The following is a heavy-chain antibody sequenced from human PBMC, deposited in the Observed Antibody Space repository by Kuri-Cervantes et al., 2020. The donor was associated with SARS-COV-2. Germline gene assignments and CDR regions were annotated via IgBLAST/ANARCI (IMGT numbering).Heavy chain of an antibody. V-gene: IGHV3-30*04. CDR3: ARARVGVFDF. CDR1: GFTFNTCA. CDR2: VSSDGTNQ. D-gene: IGHD2-21*01. Sequence: LSLTCPASGFTFNTCALHWVRQDPGKGLEWVAMVSSDGTNQSYADAVKGRFTISRDKYKNTPHLQIVSLRTEDTGVFYCARARVGVFDFWGQGALVTVSS. J-gene: IGHJ4*02.